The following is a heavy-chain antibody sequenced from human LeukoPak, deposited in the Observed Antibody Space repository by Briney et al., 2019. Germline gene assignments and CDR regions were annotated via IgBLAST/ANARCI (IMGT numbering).Heavy chain of an antibody. J-gene: IGHJ6*02. V-gene: IGHV3-48*02. CDR3: ARDRVVPAAIDYYYGMDV. CDR2: ISSSSSTI. D-gene: IGHD2-2*01. Sequence: GGSLRLSCAASGFTFSSYSMNWVRQAPGKGLEWVSYISSSSSTIYYADSVKGRFTISRDNAKNSLYLQMNSLRDEDTAVYYCARDRVVPAAIDYYYGMDVWGQGTTVTVSS. CDR1: GFTFSSYS.